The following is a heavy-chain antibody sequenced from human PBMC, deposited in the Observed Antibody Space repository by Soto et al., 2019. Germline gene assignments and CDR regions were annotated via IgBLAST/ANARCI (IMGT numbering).Heavy chain of an antibody. V-gene: IGHV3-30*18. Sequence: GGSLRLSCAASGFTFNTYGMHWVRQAPGKGLEWVAVISYDGSEKYYVDSVKGRLTISKDNSKNTLYLQMNSLRPEDTAVYYCAKSPNFYCSSPNCYKYYFDHWGQGTRVTVSS. CDR1: GFTFNTYG. CDR2: ISYDGSEK. CDR3: AKSPNFYCSSPNCYKYYFDH. D-gene: IGHD2-2*02. J-gene: IGHJ4*02.